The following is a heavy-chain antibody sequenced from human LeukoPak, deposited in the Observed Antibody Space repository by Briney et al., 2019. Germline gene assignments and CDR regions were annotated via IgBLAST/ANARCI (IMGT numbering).Heavy chain of an antibody. J-gene: IGHJ5*02. Sequence: SGTLSLTCAVSGGSISSSNWWSWVRQPPGKGLEWIGEIYHSGSTNYNPSLKSRVTISVDTSKNQFSLKLSSVTAADTAVYYCARMVLIAAAGLWFDPWGQGTLVTVSS. CDR1: GGSISSSNW. V-gene: IGHV4-4*02. D-gene: IGHD6-13*01. CDR3: ARMVLIAAAGLWFDP. CDR2: IYHSGST.